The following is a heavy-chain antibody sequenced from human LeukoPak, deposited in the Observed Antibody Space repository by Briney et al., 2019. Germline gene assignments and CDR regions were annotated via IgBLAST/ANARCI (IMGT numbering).Heavy chain of an antibody. J-gene: IGHJ5*02. CDR2: IYTSGST. CDR3: ARDRGYCSSTSCYRSSFDP. D-gene: IGHD2-2*01. Sequence: SETLSLTCTVSGGSISSYYWSWIRQPAGKGLEWIGRIYTSGSTNYNPSLKSRVTISVDTSKNQFSLKLSSVTAADTAVYYCARDRGYCSSTSCYRSSFDPWGQGTLVTVSS. CDR1: GGSISSYY. V-gene: IGHV4-4*07.